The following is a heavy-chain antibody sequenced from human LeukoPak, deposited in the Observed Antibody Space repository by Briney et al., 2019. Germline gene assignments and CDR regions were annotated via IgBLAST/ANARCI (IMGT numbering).Heavy chain of an antibody. CDR3: ARRGSGKYFDY. D-gene: IGHD3-10*01. J-gene: IGHJ4*02. Sequence: SETLSLTCTVSGGSFGSYYWSWIRQPPGKGLEWIGYIYYSGNTNYDPSLKSRVTISVDTSKNQFSLKLSSVTAADTAVYYCARRGSGKYFDYWGQGTLVTVSS. CDR2: IYYSGNT. CDR1: GGSFGSYY. V-gene: IGHV4-59*08.